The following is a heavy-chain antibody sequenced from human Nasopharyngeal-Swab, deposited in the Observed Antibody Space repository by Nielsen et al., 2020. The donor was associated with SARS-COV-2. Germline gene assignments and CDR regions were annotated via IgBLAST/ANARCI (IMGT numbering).Heavy chain of an antibody. CDR3: ARVNNGGGMVPASYSFFMDV. V-gene: IGHV4-34*01. Sequence: SETLSLTCTLTGVSFSGYHWGWIRPSPGKGLEWIGDITRSGNTNYKPALKSRVTMSVATSKDEFSLKLTSVTAADAAIYFCARVNNGGGMVPASYSFFMDVWGKGTSVAVSS. CDR2: ITRSGNT. D-gene: IGHD2-21*01. CDR1: GVSFSGYH. J-gene: IGHJ6*03.